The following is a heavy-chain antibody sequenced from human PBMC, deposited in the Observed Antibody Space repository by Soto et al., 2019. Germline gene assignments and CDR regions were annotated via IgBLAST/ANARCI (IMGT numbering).Heavy chain of an antibody. J-gene: IGHJ4*02. CDR3: ARGGSPIDY. D-gene: IGHD3-16*01. CDR2: ISAYIDNT. CDR1: GYTFTNFG. V-gene: IGHV1-18*01. Sequence: QVQLVQSGAEVKKPGASVKVSCKASGYTFTNFGISWVRQAPGKGLEWVGWISAYIDNTNYAQNFQGRATMNTDTSTSIAYMELRSLSSADKALYYGARGGSPIDYWGQGTLVTVSS.